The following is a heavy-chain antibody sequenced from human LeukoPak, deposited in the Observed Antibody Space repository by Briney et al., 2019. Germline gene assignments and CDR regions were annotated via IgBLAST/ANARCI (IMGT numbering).Heavy chain of an antibody. D-gene: IGHD5-24*01. CDR2: ISYDGSNK. CDR3: AKDVSALYNYVVY. CDR1: GFTFSSYG. V-gene: IGHV3-30*18. J-gene: IGHJ4*02. Sequence: GGSLRLSCAASGFTFSSYGMHWVRQAPGKGLEWVAVISYDGSNKYYADSVKGRFTISRDNSKNTLYLQMNSLRAEDTAVYYCAKDVSALYNYVVYWGQGTLVTVSS.